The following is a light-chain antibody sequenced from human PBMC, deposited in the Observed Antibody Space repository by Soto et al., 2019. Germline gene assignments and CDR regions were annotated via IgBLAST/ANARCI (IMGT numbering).Light chain of an antibody. Sequence: IQLTQSPSSLSESVGDRVTITCRASQDINSYLAWYQQKPGKAPNLLIYAGTSLQSGVPSRFNGSESGTEVTLTSNSSQPEDFATYYCQRLHVYPSTFGGRTNVE. CDR3: QRLHVYPST. CDR1: QDINSY. V-gene: IGKV1-9*01. J-gene: IGKJ4*01. CDR2: AGT.